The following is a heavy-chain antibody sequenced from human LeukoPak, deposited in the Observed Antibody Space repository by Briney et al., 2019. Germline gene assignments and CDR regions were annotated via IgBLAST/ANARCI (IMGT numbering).Heavy chain of an antibody. J-gene: IGHJ4*02. Sequence: PSETLSLTCTVSGGSISSSSYYWVWMRQPPGKGLEWIGSIYYSGNTYYNPSLKSRVSISLDTSKNQFSLKLSSVTAADTAVYYCARRYYYDSSGRDPFDCWGQGTLVTVSS. CDR1: GGSISSSSYY. CDR3: ARRYYYDSSGRDPFDC. D-gene: IGHD3-22*01. CDR2: IYYSGNT. V-gene: IGHV4-39*01.